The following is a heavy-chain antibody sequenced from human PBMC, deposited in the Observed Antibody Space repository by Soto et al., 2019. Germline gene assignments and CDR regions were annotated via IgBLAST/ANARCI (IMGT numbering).Heavy chain of an antibody. J-gene: IGHJ4*02. D-gene: IGHD1-26*01. CDR2: IIPIFGTA. Sequence: QVQLVQSGAEVKKPGSSVKVSCKASGGTFSSYAISWVRQAPGQGLEWMGGIIPIFGTANYAQKFQGRVTITADESTSTAYMELSSLRSEDTAVYYGAGPSSRGSYLGGFDYWGQGTLVTVSS. CDR1: GGTFSSYA. CDR3: AGPSSRGSYLGGFDY. V-gene: IGHV1-69*12.